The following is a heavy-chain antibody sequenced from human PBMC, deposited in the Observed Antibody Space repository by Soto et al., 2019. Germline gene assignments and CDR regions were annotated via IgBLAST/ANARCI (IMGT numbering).Heavy chain of an antibody. CDR3: ARANRIRSSSGGWFAP. CDR2: IYHSGST. Sequence: QVQLQESGPGLVKPSGTLSLTCAVSGGSISSSNWWSWVRQPPGKGLEWIGEIYHSGSTNYNPSRKGRATISVDKSKNRFSLRLGSVTAADTAVYYCARANRIRSSSGGWFAPWGREPWSPSPQ. V-gene: IGHV4-4*02. J-gene: IGHJ5*02. CDR1: GGSISSSNW. D-gene: IGHD6-13*01.